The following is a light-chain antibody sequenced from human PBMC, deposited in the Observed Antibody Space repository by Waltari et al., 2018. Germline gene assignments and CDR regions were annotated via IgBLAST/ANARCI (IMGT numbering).Light chain of an antibody. J-gene: IGLJ2*01. CDR2: GDT. Sequence: QSALTQPASVSGSPGQSITISCTGSSNVGSYTFVSWYQHHPGKAPKVIICGDTERPSGVSNRFSASKSGETASLTISGLQAEVEADYYCCSYSRTSVIFGGGTKVTVL. CDR3: CSYSRTSVI. V-gene: IGLV2-23*01. CDR1: SNVGSYTF.